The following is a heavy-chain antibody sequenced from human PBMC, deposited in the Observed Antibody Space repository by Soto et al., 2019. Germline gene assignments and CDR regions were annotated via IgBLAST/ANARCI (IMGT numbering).Heavy chain of an antibody. J-gene: IGHJ6*02. CDR2: ISWDGGST. CDR3: AKDRAAAVPLYYYGMDV. V-gene: IGHV3-43*01. D-gene: IGHD6-13*01. Sequence: GGSLRLSCAASGFTFDDYTMYWVRQAPGKGLEWVSLISWDGGSTYYADSVKGRFTISRDNSKNSLYLQMNSLRTEDTALYYCAKDRAAAVPLYYYGMDVWGQGTMVTVSS. CDR1: GFTFDDYT.